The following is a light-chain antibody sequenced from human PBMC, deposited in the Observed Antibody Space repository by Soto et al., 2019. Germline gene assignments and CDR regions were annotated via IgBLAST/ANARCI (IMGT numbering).Light chain of an antibody. Sequence: DIQMTQSPSSLSASVGDRVTITCQASQDINNYLNWYQQKSGKAPKLLIYDASALETGVPSRFSGSGSGTEFTLTISSLQPEDFATYYCQHYNSYSEAFGQGTKVDIK. J-gene: IGKJ1*01. CDR2: DAS. CDR3: QHYNSYSEA. CDR1: QDINNY. V-gene: IGKV1-33*01.